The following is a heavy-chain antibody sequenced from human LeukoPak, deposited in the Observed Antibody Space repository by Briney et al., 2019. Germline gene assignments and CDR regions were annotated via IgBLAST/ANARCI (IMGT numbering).Heavy chain of an antibody. Sequence: ASVKVSCKASGYTFTGYYMHWVRQAPGQGLEWMGWMNPNSGGANYAQKFQGRVTMTRDTSISTAYMELSRLRSDEPAVYYCATIVGARGGDYFDYWGQGTLVTVSS. J-gene: IGHJ4*02. D-gene: IGHD1-26*01. CDR3: ATIVGARGGDYFDY. V-gene: IGHV1-2*02. CDR2: MNPNSGGA. CDR1: GYTFTGYY.